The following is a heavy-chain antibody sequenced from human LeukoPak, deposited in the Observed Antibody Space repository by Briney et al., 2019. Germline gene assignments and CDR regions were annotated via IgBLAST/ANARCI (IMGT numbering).Heavy chain of an antibody. CDR2: ISTSGDST. CDR3: AEDCITTCRFDH. D-gene: IGHD2-2*01. V-gene: IGHV3-23*01. CDR1: GFTFSNYA. Sequence: GGSLRLSCLASGFTFSNYAMSWVRQASGKGLEWVSIISTSGDSTHYADSVKGRFTISRDNSKNTLSLQMNSLRAEDTAVYYCAEDCITTCRFDHWGQGILVTVSS. J-gene: IGHJ4*02.